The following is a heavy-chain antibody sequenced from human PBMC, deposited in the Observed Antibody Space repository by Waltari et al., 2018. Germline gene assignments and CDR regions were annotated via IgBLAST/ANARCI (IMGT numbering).Heavy chain of an antibody. D-gene: IGHD2-21*02. Sequence: QVQLVQSGAEVKKPGASVKVSCKASGYTFTGYYMHWVRQDPGQGLEWMGRINPNSGGTNYAQKFQGRVTMTRDTSISTAYMELSRLRSDDTTVYYCARAMHIVVVTAILCPFDYWGQGTLVTVSS. CDR3: ARAMHIVVVTAILCPFDY. CDR2: INPNSGGT. J-gene: IGHJ4*02. V-gene: IGHV1-2*06. CDR1: GYTFTGYY.